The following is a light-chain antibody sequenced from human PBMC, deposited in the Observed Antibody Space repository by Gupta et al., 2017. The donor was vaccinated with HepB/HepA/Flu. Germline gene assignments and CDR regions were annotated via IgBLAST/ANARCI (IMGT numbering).Light chain of an antibody. CDR2: AAS. CDR3: QQLNSNPLFT. J-gene: IGKJ3*01. CDR1: QGISSY. Sequence: DIQLTQSPSFLSASVGDRVTITCRASQGISSYLAWYQQKPGKAPKLLIYAASTLQSGVPSRFSGSGSGTEFTLTIRGLQPEDFATYYCQQLNSNPLFTFGPGTKVDIK. V-gene: IGKV1-9*01.